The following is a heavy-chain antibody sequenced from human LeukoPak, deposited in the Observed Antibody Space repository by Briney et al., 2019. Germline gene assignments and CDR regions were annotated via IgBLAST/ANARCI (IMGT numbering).Heavy chain of an antibody. Sequence: GGSLRLSCAASGFTFSSYGMSWVRQAPGKGLEWVSAISGSGGSTYYADSVKGRFTISRDNAKNTLYLQMNSLRAEDTAVYYCAKSGSRYYYYYMDVWGKGTTVTVSS. CDR3: AKSGSRYYYYYMDV. CDR2: ISGSGGST. J-gene: IGHJ6*03. D-gene: IGHD3-10*01. V-gene: IGHV3-23*01. CDR1: GFTFSSYG.